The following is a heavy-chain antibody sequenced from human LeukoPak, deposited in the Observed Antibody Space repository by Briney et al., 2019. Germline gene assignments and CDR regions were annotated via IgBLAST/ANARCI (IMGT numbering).Heavy chain of an antibody. J-gene: IGHJ4*02. CDR1: GGSISSSSYY. V-gene: IGHV4-39*01. Sequence: SETLSLTCTVSGGSISSSSYYWGWIRQPPGKGLEWIGSTYYSGSTYYNPSLKSRVTISVDTSKNQFSLKLSSVTAADTAVYYCARPKYSSSWYVDAVDYWGQGTLVTVSS. CDR2: TYYSGST. D-gene: IGHD6-13*01. CDR3: ARPKYSSSWYVDAVDY.